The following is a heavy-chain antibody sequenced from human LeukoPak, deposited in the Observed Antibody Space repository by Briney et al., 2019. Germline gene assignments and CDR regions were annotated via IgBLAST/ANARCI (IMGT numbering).Heavy chain of an antibody. D-gene: IGHD5-24*01. V-gene: IGHV3-7*01. Sequence: GGSLRLSCAASGFTFSSYWMGWVRQAPGKGLEWVANIREDGSDKHYVDSVRGRFTISRDNAKNSLHLQMNSLRAEDTATYYCARDPEMEKGRDGLDHWGQGTLVIVSS. CDR3: ARDPEMEKGRDGLDH. CDR1: GFTFSSYW. J-gene: IGHJ4*02. CDR2: IREDGSDK.